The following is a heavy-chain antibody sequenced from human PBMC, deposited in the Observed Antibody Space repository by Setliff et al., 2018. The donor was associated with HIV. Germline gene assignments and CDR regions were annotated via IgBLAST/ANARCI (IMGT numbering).Heavy chain of an antibody. V-gene: IGHV4-38-2*01. D-gene: IGHD2-2*01. Sequence: PSETLSLTCGVSGYSMRRGYNWGRIRQPPGKGLEWIGNVYHTGSTYYNPSLKSRVTISVDTSKNQFSRKLNSVIAADTAVYYCARHAAGPDGPFDYWGQGTLVTVSS. CDR2: VYHTGST. CDR1: GYSMRRGYN. J-gene: IGHJ4*02. CDR3: ARHAAGPDGPFDY.